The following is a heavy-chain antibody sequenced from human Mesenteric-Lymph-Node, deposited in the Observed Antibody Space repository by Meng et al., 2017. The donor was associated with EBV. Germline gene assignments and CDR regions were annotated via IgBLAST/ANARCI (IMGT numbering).Heavy chain of an antibody. CDR1: VYTFTNYY. CDR3: ARIWDYGGHSGEDY. D-gene: IGHD4-23*01. V-gene: IGHV1-46*01. Sequence: QGPLVESGGEWKEPWASVRVSCKASVYTFTNYYLPWGRQAPGQGLEWMGLVNPSSGSTTYAQKFQGRVSMTRDTSTSTFHMELSSLKSDDTAVYYCARIWDYGGHSGEDYWGQGTLVTVSS. J-gene: IGHJ4*02. CDR2: VNPSSGST.